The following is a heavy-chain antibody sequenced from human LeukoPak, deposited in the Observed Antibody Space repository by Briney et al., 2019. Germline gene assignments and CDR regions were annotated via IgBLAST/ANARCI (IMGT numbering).Heavy chain of an antibody. CDR3: AKSSDGSTSFDC. D-gene: IGHD2-2*01. CDR2: ISGSGGST. J-gene: IGHJ4*02. V-gene: IGHV3-23*01. Sequence: GGSLRLSCAASGFTFSSYGMSWVRQAPGKGLEWVSAISGSGGSTYYADSVKGRFTISRDNSKNTLYLQINSLRAEDTAVFYCAKSSDGSTSFDCWGQGTLVTVSS. CDR1: GFTFSSYG.